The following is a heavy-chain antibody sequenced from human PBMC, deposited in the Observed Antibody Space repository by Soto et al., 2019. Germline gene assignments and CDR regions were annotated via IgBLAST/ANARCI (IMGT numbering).Heavy chain of an antibody. CDR2: INPSGGST. D-gene: IGHD6-19*01. Sequence: ASVKVSCKASGYTFTSYYMHWGRQAPGQGLERMGIINPSGGSTSYAQKFQGRVTMTRDTSTSTVYMELSSLRSDDTAVYYCARVPQWLVLSWFDPWGQGTLVTVSS. J-gene: IGHJ5*02. CDR3: ARVPQWLVLSWFDP. V-gene: IGHV1-46*01. CDR1: GYTFTSYY.